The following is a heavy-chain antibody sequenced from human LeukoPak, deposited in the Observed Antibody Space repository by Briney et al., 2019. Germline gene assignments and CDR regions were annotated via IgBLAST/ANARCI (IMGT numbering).Heavy chain of an antibody. D-gene: IGHD6-6*01. CDR3: ARRIAARREFDY. CDR2: ISTNGGSI. CDR1: GFTFSSYA. V-gene: IGHV3-64*02. J-gene: IGHJ4*02. Sequence: PGGSLRLSCAASGFTFSSYAMHWVRQAPGKGLEYVSGISTNGGSIYYADSVKGRFTISRDNSKNMLYLQMTSLRAEDTAVYYCARRIAARREFDYWGQGTLVTVSS.